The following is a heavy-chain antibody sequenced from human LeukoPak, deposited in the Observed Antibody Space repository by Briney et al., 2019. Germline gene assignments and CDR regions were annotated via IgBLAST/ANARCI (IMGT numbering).Heavy chain of an antibody. Sequence: PGGSLRLSCAASGFTFNNYGMRWVRQAPGKGLEWVATIWYDGSNKYYGDSVKGRLTISRDNSKNTLYMQMNSLRAEDTAVYYCASDQVGSGGNWFDPWGQGILVTVSS. J-gene: IGHJ5*02. CDR2: IWYDGSNK. CDR3: ASDQVGSGGNWFDP. V-gene: IGHV3-33*01. D-gene: IGHD1-26*01. CDR1: GFTFNNYG.